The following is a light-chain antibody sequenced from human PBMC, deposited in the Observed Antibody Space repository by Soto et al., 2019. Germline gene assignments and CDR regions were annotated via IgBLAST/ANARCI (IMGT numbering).Light chain of an antibody. CDR1: SSDVGGYNY. CDR2: DVT. V-gene: IGLV2-14*03. CDR3: NSYTGSATPYV. Sequence: QSALTQPASVSGSPGQSITISCTGTSSDVGGYNYVSWYQHHPDKAHKLVIYDVTNRPSGVSNRFSGSKAGNTASLTISGLQAEDEADYYCNSYTGSATPYVFGTGTKVTVL. J-gene: IGLJ1*01.